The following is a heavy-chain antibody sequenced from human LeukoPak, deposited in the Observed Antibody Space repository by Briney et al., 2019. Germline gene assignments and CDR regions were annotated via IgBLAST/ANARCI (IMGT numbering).Heavy chain of an antibody. D-gene: IGHD4-11*01. CDR3: AREDYSNYAPYFDY. V-gene: IGHV3-21*01. CDR2: ISSSSSYI. J-gene: IGHJ4*02. Sequence: GGSLRLSCAASGFTFSSYSMNWVRQAPGKGLEWVSSISSSSSYIYYADSVKGRFTISRDNAKNTLYLQLNSLRAEDTAVYYCAREDYSNYAPYFDYWGQGTLVTVSS. CDR1: GFTFSSYS.